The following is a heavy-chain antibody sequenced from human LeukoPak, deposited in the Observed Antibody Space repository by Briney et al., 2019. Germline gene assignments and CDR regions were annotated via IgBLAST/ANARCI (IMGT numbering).Heavy chain of an antibody. CDR3: AKVAYYEILKSWFDY. Sequence: PGGSLRLSCAASGFTFSSYGMSWVRQAPGKGLEWVSAISSSGGRTDNADSVKGRFTISRDNSKNTLYLQMNSLRAEDRAVYYCAKVAYYEILKSWFDYWGQGTLVTVSS. CDR1: GFTFSSYG. CDR2: ISSSGGRT. J-gene: IGHJ4*02. V-gene: IGHV3-23*01. D-gene: IGHD3-9*01.